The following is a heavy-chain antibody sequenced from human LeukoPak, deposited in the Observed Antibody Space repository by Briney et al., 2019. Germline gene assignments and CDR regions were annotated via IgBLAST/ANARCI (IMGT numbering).Heavy chain of an antibody. CDR1: GYTFTGYY. D-gene: IGHD3-22*01. CDR2: INPNSGGT. V-gene: IGHV1-2*02. J-gene: IGHJ4*02. Sequence: ASVKVSCKASGYTFTGYYMHWVRQAPGQGLEWMGWINPNSGGTNYAQKFQGRVTVTRDTSISTAYMELSRLRSDDTAVYYCARSGSIYYDSSGYYSFDYWGQGTLVTVSS. CDR3: ARSGSIYYDSSGYYSFDY.